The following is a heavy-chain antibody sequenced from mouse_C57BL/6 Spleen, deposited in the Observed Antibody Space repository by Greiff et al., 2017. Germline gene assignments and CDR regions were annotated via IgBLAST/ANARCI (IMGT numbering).Heavy chain of an antibody. CDR2: INPSSGYT. CDR1: GYTFTSYW. CDR3: RAFIKAYYAMDY. D-gene: IGHD1-1*01. V-gene: IGHV1-7*01. J-gene: IGHJ4*01. Sequence: QVQLQQSGAELAKPGASVKLSCKASGYTFTSYWMHWVKQRPGQGLEWIGYINPSSGYTKYNQKFKDKATLTADKSSSTAYMQLRSLTYEDSAVYYCRAFIKAYYAMDYWGQGTSVTGSS.